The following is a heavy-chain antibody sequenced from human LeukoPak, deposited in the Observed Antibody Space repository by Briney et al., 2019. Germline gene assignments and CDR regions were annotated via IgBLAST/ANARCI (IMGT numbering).Heavy chain of an antibody. CDR2: IYYSGST. D-gene: IGHD3-22*01. CDR3: ARVALYDSSGHNYFDY. V-gene: IGHV4-59*12. CDR1: GGSIGSYY. J-gene: IGHJ4*02. Sequence: SETLSLTCTVSGGSIGSYYWSWMRQPPGKGLEWIGYIYYSGSTNYNTPLKSRVTISVDTSKNQFSLKLSSVTAADTAVYYCARVALYDSSGHNYFDYWGQGTLVTVSS.